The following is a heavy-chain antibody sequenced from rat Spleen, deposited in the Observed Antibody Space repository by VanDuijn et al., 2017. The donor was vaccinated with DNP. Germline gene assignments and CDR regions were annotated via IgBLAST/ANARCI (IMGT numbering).Heavy chain of an antibody. CDR3: TRDQAYYGYV. Sequence: EVQLVESGGGLIPPGRSLKVSCEASGLPFSDHNMAWVRQAPKKSLEWVATISYDGRDTYYRDSVKGRFTISRDNAKSTLYLQMDSLRSEDTATYYCTRDQAYYGYVWGQGVMVTVSS. CDR1: GLPFSDHN. V-gene: IGHV5-17*01. J-gene: IGHJ2*01. CDR2: ISYDGRDT. D-gene: IGHD1-7*01.